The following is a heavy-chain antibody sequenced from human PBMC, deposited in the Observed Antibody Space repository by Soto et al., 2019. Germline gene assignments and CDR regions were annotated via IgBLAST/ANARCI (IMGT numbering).Heavy chain of an antibody. Sequence: PSQTLSLTCAISGDSVSSNSAAWNWIRQSPSRGLEWLGRTYYRSKWYNDYAVSVKSRIIINPDTSKNQSSLQLNSVTPEDTAVYYCARTGREWLVNWGSFDSWGQGTLVTVSS. V-gene: IGHV6-1*01. CDR3: ARTGREWLVNWGSFDS. D-gene: IGHD6-19*01. J-gene: IGHJ4*02. CDR2: TYYRSKWYN. CDR1: GDSVSSNSAA.